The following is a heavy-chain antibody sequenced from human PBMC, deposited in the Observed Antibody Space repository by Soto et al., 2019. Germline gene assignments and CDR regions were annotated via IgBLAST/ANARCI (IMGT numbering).Heavy chain of an antibody. CDR3: ARDQDYAFDI. V-gene: IGHV3-48*02. CDR2: ITSSSSTI. CDR1: GFTFSSYS. Sequence: PXXSLRLSFAASGFTFSSYSMHWVRQAPGKGLEWVSYITSSSSTISYADSVKGRFTISRDNAKNSLYLQMNSLRDEDTAVYYCARDQDYAFDIWGQGTMVTVSS. J-gene: IGHJ3*02.